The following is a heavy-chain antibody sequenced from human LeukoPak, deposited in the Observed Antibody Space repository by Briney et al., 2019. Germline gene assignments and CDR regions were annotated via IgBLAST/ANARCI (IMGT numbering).Heavy chain of an antibody. V-gene: IGHV4-39*01. D-gene: IGHD6-13*01. CDR1: GGSISSSSYY. CDR3: ARAAKCSRLDY. Sequence: KTSETLSLTCTVSGGSISSSSYYRGWIRQPPGKGLEWIGSIYYSGSTYYNPSLKSRVTISVDTSKNQFSLKLSSVTAADTAVYYCARAAKCSRLDYWGQGTLVTVSS. J-gene: IGHJ4*02. CDR2: IYYSGST.